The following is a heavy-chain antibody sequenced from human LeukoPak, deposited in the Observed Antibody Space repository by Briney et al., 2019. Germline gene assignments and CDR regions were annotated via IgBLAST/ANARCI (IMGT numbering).Heavy chain of an antibody. CDR1: GGSISSSSYY. Sequence: SETLSLTCTVSGGSISSSSYYWGWIRQPPGKGLEWIGSIYYSGSTYYNPSLKSRVTISVDTSKNQFSLKLSSVTAADTAVYYCARLSYSSSSCWFDPWGQGTLVTVSS. CDR2: IYYSGST. CDR3: ARLSYSSSSCWFDP. V-gene: IGHV4-39*01. D-gene: IGHD6-6*01. J-gene: IGHJ5*02.